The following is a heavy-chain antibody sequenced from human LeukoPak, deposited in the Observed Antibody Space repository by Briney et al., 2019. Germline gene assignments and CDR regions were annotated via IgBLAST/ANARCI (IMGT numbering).Heavy chain of an antibody. CDR3: VRGSGTGLENFDY. Sequence: GGSLRLACAASGFTFSRYSMNWVRQAPGKGLEWVSSISSSSSYIYYADSVKGRFTISRDNAKNSLYLQMNSLRAEDTAVYYCVRGSGTGLENFDYWGQGTLVTVSS. CDR1: GFTFSRYS. J-gene: IGHJ4*02. CDR2: ISSSSSYI. V-gene: IGHV3-21*01. D-gene: IGHD3-10*01.